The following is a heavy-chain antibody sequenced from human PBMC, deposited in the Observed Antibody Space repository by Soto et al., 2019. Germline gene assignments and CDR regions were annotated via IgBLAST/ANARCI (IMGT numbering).Heavy chain of an antibody. CDR3: VSVVTAKDYYFDY. J-gene: IGHJ4*02. CDR1: GFTFSSYA. D-gene: IGHD5-18*01. V-gene: IGHV3-64D*06. Sequence: GGSLRLSCSASGFTFSSYAMHWVRQAPGKGLEYVSAISSNGGSTYYADSVKGRFTISRDNSKNTLYLQMSSLRAEDTAVYYCVSVVTAKDYYFDYWGQGTLVTVSS. CDR2: ISSNGGST.